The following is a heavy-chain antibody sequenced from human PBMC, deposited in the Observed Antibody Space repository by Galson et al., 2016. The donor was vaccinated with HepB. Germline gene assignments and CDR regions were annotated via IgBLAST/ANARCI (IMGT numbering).Heavy chain of an antibody. J-gene: IGHJ6*02. CDR3: AKEGTIFGAVPYGMDV. V-gene: IGHV3-74*01. Sequence: SLRLSCAASGFTFSRYWMHWVRQTPERGLVWVSRISGDGSDTSYADSVKGRFTVSRDNSKNTLYLQINSLRAEDTAVYYCAKEGTIFGAVPYGMDVWGRGTTVTVSS. D-gene: IGHD3-3*01. CDR1: GFTFSRYW. CDR2: ISGDGSDT.